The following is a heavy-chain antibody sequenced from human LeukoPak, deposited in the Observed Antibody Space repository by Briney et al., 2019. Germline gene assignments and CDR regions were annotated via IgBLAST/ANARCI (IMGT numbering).Heavy chain of an antibody. V-gene: IGHV1-69*05. J-gene: IGHJ4*02. CDR2: IIPIFGTA. CDR3: ASCGDFEDSGSYLFDY. Sequence: SVKVSCKASGGTFSSYAISWVRQAPGQGLEWMGGIIPIFGTANYAQKFQGRVTITTDESTSTAYMELSSLRSEDTAVYYCASCGDFEDSGSYLFDYWGQGTLVTVSS. D-gene: IGHD1-26*01. CDR1: GGTFSSYA.